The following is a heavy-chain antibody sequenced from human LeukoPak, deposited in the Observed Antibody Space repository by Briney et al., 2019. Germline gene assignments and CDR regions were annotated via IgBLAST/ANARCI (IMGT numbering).Heavy chain of an antibody. J-gene: IGHJ4*01. CDR3: ARLGLGTYDYVWGSYRYFGH. D-gene: IGHD3-16*02. CDR1: GFTFSSYS. V-gene: IGHV3-21*01. CDR2: SSGSSRHI. Sequence: GGSLRLSCAASGFTFSSYSMAWVRKAPGQGLVLVSSSSGSSRHIHYTDSVEGRFTISRVNAKDSLYLQMNSLRDEDTAVYYCARLGLGTYDYVWGSYRYFGHWGHGILVTVSS.